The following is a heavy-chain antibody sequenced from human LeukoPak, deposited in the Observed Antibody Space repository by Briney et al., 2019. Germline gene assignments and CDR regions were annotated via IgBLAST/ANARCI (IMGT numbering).Heavy chain of an antibody. J-gene: IGHJ4*02. CDR1: GFTFSSYS. Sequence: GGSLRLSCAASGFTFSSYSMNWVRQAPGKGLEWVSSISSSSSYTYYADSVKGRFTISRDNAKNSLYLQMNSLRAEDTAVYYCARDLSEDYWGQGTLVTVSS. V-gene: IGHV3-21*01. CDR3: ARDLSEDY. CDR2: ISSSSSYT.